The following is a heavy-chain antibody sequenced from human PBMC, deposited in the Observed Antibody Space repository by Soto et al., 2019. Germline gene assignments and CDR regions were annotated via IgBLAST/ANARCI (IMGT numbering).Heavy chain of an antibody. Sequence: ASVEVSCKASGSTFTSFGISCVRQTHRHGLEWMGWINTYSDNTNYAQKLQVRVTMTTDTSASTAYMELRSLRSDDTAVYYWAGALAGSGSYCSCCWGQGTRGTASS. V-gene: IGHV1-18*01. CDR2: INTYSDNT. D-gene: IGHD3-10*01. J-gene: IGHJ4*02. CDR1: GSTFTSFG. CDR3: AGALAGSGSYCSCC.